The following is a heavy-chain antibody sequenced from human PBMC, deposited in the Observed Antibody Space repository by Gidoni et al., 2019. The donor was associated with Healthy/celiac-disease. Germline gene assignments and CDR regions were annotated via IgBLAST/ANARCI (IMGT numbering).Heavy chain of an antibody. V-gene: IGHV3-11*01. J-gene: IGHJ5*02. D-gene: IGHD5-18*01. Sequence: QVQLVESGGGLVNPGGSLRLSCEASGFTSSDYSMSWIRQAQGKGLEWVSYISSSGSTIYYADSVKGRFTISRDNAKNSLYLQMNSLRAEDTAVDYCARDQLGGGTAMATGPWGQGTLVTVSS. CDR2: ISSSGSTI. CDR3: ARDQLGGGTAMATGP. CDR1: GFTSSDYS.